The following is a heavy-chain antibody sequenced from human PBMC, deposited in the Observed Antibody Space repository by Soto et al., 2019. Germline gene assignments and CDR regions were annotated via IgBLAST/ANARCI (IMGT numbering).Heavy chain of an antibody. CDR1: GFTFSTYA. Sequence: PGGSLRLSCAASGFTFSTYAMNWVRQAPGKGLEWVSGISGSGDSTYYADSVKGRFTVSRDNSKNTLYLQMNSLRAEDTAVYYRAREPGLGKLNWFDSWGQGTLVTVSS. CDR2: ISGSGDST. V-gene: IGHV3-23*01. CDR3: AREPGLGKLNWFDS. J-gene: IGHJ5*01. D-gene: IGHD6-6*01.